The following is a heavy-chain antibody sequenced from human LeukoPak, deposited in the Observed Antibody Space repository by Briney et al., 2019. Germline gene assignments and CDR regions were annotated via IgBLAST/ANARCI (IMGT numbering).Heavy chain of an antibody. Sequence: PGGSLRLSCAASGFTFSSYEMKWVRQAPGKGLEWVSYISSSGSTIHYADSVKGRFTNSRDNAKNSLYLQMNSLRAEDTALYYCAKDIARGSGSYWNYMDVWGKGTTVTISS. CDR3: AKDIARGSGSYWNYMDV. D-gene: IGHD3-10*01. V-gene: IGHV3-48*03. CDR1: GFTFSSYE. J-gene: IGHJ6*03. CDR2: ISSSGSTI.